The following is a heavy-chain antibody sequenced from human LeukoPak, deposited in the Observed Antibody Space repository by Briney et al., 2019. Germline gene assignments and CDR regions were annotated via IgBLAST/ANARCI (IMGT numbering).Heavy chain of an antibody. CDR2: IYHSRST. CDR1: GGSISSGGYS. V-gene: IGHV4-30-2*01. D-gene: IGHD7-27*01. Sequence: SETLSLTCAVSGGSISSGGYSWSWIRQPPGKGLEWIGYIYHSRSTYYNPSLKSRVTISVDRSKNQFSLKLSSVTAADTAVYYCARVRTGPYYFDYWGQGTLVTVSS. CDR3: ARVRTGPYYFDY. J-gene: IGHJ4*02.